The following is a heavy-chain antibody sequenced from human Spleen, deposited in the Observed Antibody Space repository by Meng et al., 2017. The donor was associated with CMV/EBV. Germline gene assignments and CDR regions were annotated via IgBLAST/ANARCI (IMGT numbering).Heavy chain of an antibody. J-gene: IGHJ5*02. CDR2: INHSGST. CDR3: ARVLPSRAAMVRGPLGSSWFDP. Sequence: GYFWSWNRQPTGKGLEWIGEINHSGSTNYNPSLKSRVTISVDTSKNQFSLKLSSVTAADTAVYYCARVLPSRAAMVRGPLGSSWFDPWGQGTLVTVSS. V-gene: IGHV4-34*01. D-gene: IGHD3-10*01. CDR1: GYF.